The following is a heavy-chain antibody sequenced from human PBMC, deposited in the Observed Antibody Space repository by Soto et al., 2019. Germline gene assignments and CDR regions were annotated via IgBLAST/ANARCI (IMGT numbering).Heavy chain of an antibody. Sequence: SVKVSCKASGGTFSSYAISWVRQAPGQGLEWVGGIIPIFGTANYAQKFQGRVTITADESTSTAYMELSSLRSEDTAVYYCARDLRITFGKYGMDVWGQGTTVTVSS. CDR2: IIPIFGTA. CDR3: ARDLRITFGKYGMDV. CDR1: GGTFSSYA. J-gene: IGHJ6*02. V-gene: IGHV1-69*13. D-gene: IGHD3-16*01.